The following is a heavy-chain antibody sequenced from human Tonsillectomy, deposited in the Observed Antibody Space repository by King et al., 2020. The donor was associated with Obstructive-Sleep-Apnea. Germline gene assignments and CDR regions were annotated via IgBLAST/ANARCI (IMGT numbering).Heavy chain of an antibody. J-gene: IGHJ6*02. Sequence: QLQESGPGLVKPSETLSLTCTVSGGSISSRSFYWVWFRQPRPPGKVLEGIGMSYYSGSAYYNPSPKIRVPISVATSKNQFSLKLNSVTAADTAVYYCARDLIVGATTDYYYGMDVWGQGTTVTVSS. V-gene: IGHV4-39*07. CDR1: GGSISSRSFY. CDR3: ARDLIVGATTDYYYGMDV. D-gene: IGHD1-26*01. CDR2: SYYSGSA.